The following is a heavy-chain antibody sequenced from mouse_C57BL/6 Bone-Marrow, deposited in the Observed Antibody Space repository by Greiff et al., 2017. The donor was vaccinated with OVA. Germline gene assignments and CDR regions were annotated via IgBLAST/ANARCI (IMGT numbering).Heavy chain of an antibody. J-gene: IGHJ1*03. CDR2: IDPANGNT. Sequence: VQGVESVAELVRPGASVKLSCTASGFNIKNTYMHWVKQRPEQGLEWIGRIDPANGNTKYAPKFQGKATITADTSSNTAYLQLSSLTSEDTAIYYCARGTAQASWYFDVWGTGTTVTVSS. CDR1: GFNIKNTY. V-gene: IGHV14-3*01. D-gene: IGHD3-2*02. CDR3: ARGTAQASWYFDV.